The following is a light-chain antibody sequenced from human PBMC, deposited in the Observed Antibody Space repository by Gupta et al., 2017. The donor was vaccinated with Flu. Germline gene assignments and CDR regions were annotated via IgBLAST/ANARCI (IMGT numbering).Light chain of an antibody. CDR1: FSIVGCDY. CDR3: AACDDSARRQL. V-gene: IGLV1-44*01. J-gene: IGLJ2*01. Sequence: MVFFSSRARFSIVGCDYIAWYHQLPGMAPKLLIYGNTHRPAGVPDRFSGSRSGNSASLTISGLQPEDEGVYYCAACDDSARRQLFGGGTRLVVL. CDR2: GNT.